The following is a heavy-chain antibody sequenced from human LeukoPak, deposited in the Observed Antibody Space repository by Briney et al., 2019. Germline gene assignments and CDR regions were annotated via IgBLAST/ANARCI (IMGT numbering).Heavy chain of an antibody. D-gene: IGHD3-22*01. CDR1: GYTFTSYD. J-gene: IGHJ4*02. CDR3: ARESGADYYDSSGPHY. V-gene: IGHV1-2*02. Sequence: ASVTVSCKASGYTFTSYDINWVRQATGQGLEWMGWMNPNSGGTNYAQKFQGRVTMTRDTSISTAYMELSRLRSDDTAVYYCARESGADYYDSSGPHYWGQGTLVTVSS. CDR2: MNPNSGGT.